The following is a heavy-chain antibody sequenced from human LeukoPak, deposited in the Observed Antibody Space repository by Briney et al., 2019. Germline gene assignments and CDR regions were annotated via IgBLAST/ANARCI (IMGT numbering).Heavy chain of an antibody. CDR2: INHSGST. Sequence: SETLSLTCAVYGGSFSGYYWSWIRQPPGKGPEWIGEINHSGSTNYNPSLKSRVTISVDTSKIQFSLKLSSVTAADTAVYYCARAAREDIVATSGVDYWGQGTLVTVSS. D-gene: IGHD5-12*01. J-gene: IGHJ4*02. CDR1: GGSFSGYY. V-gene: IGHV4-34*01. CDR3: ARAAREDIVATSGVDY.